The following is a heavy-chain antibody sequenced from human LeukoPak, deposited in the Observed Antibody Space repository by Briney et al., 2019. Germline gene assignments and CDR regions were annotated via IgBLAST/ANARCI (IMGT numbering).Heavy chain of an antibody. CDR1: GGSISSYY. J-gene: IGHJ5*02. Sequence: SETLSLTCTVSGGSISSYYWSWIRQTPGKGLEWIGYIYYSGSTNYNPSLKSRVTISVDTSKNQFSLKLSSVTAADTAVYFCARYRYSSGWPNWFDPWGQGTLVTVSS. V-gene: IGHV4-59*08. CDR2: IYYSGST. D-gene: IGHD6-19*01. CDR3: ARYRYSSGWPNWFDP.